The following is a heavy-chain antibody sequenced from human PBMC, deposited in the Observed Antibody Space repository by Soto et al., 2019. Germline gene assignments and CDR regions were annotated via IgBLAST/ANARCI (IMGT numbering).Heavy chain of an antibody. V-gene: IGHV3-11*04. CDR1: GFTFSDYY. J-gene: IGHJ4*02. CDR3: AKDLFSRAMDNPINY. D-gene: IGHD5-18*01. CDR2: ISSSVSTI. Sequence: GGSLRLSCAASGFTFSDYYMSWIRQAPGKGLEWVSFISSSVSTIYYADSVKGRFTISRDNAKNSLYLQMNSLRAEDTAVYYCAKDLFSRAMDNPINYWGQGTLVTVSS.